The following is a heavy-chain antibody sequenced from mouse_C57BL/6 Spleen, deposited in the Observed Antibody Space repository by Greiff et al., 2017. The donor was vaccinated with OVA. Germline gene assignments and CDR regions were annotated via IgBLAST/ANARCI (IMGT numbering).Heavy chain of an antibody. CDR3: TTDSSGTGGFDY. CDR1: GFNIKDYY. Sequence: VQLKQSGAELVRPGASVKLSYTASGFNIKDYYMHWVKQRPEQGLEWIGRIDPEDGDTEYAPKFQGKATMTADTSSNTAYLQLSSLTSEDTAVYYCTTDSSGTGGFDYWGQGTTLTSSS. D-gene: IGHD3-2*02. J-gene: IGHJ2*01. CDR2: IDPEDGDT. V-gene: IGHV14-1*01.